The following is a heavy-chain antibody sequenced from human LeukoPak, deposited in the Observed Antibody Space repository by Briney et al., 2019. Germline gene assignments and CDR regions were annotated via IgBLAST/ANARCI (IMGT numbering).Heavy chain of an antibody. D-gene: IGHD1-26*01. CDR1: GFTFSSYW. V-gene: IGHV3-23*01. CDR2: ISASGGST. Sequence: PGGSLRLSCAASGFTFSSYWMHWVRQAPGKGLEWVSGISASGGSTYYADSVKGRFTISRDNSKDTLYLQMNSLRAEDTAVYYCAKGGSYSLSHAFDIWGQGTMVTASS. J-gene: IGHJ3*02. CDR3: AKGGSYSLSHAFDI.